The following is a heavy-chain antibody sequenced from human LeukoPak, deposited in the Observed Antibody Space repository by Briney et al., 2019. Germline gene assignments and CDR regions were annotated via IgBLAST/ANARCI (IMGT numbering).Heavy chain of an antibody. D-gene: IGHD3-22*01. J-gene: IGHJ5*02. CDR1: GFTFGDYA. Sequence: GGSLRLSCTASGFTFGDYAMSWVRQAPGKGLEWVGFIRSKAYGGTTEYAASVKGRSTISRDDSKSIAYLQMNSLKTEDTAVYYCTRDIYNYYDSSGYLTGFDPWGQGTLVTVSS. CDR2: IRSKAYGGTT. CDR3: TRDIYNYYDSSGYLTGFDP. V-gene: IGHV3-49*04.